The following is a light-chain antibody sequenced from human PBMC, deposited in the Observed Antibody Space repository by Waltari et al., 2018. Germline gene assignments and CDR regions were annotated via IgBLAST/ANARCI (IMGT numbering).Light chain of an antibody. V-gene: IGKV1-9*01. CDR1: HDMNSY. J-gene: IGKJ4*01. CDR2: DAS. Sequence: DIQLTQSPSFLSGSVGDRVTITCRASHDMNSYLAWYQQKPGKAPKLLIYDASTLQSGVPSRFSGGGSGTEFTLTISSLQPEDFATYYCQQFSTYPLTFGGGTKVDIK. CDR3: QQFSTYPLT.